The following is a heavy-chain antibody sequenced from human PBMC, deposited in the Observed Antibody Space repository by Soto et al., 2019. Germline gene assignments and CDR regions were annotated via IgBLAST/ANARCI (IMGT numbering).Heavy chain of an antibody. D-gene: IGHD5-12*01. Sequence: ASVKVSCKASGGTFSSYAISWVRQAPGQGLEWMGGIIPIFGTANYAQKFQGRVTITADESTSTAYMELSSLRSEDTAVYYCARHTGGYDISYFDYWGPGTLLTVSS. V-gene: IGHV1-69*13. J-gene: IGHJ4*02. CDR3: ARHTGGYDISYFDY. CDR2: IIPIFGTA. CDR1: GGTFSSYA.